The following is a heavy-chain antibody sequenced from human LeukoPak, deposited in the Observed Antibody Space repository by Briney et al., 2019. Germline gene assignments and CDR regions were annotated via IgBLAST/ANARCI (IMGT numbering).Heavy chain of an antibody. V-gene: IGHV1-2*02. Sequence: ASVKVSCKASGYTFTGFYMHWVRQAPGQGLEWMAWINPNSGGTNYAQKFQGRVTMTSDTSITTAYMELSRLRSDDTAVYYCARASSSWSSPSFDYWGQGTLVTVSS. D-gene: IGHD6-13*01. CDR3: ARASSSWSSPSFDY. J-gene: IGHJ4*02. CDR1: GYTFTGFY. CDR2: INPNSGGT.